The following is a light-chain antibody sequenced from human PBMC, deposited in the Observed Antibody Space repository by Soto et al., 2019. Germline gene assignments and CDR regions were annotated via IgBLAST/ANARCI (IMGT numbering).Light chain of an antibody. CDR2: GAS. J-gene: IGKJ1*01. Sequence: EIVLTQSPGTLSFSPGERDTLSCRASQTIANKYLAWYQQRPGQAPRLLIYGASNTASGSSDRFRGSGAGTDVTLTITRIEPEDFAGYFCMQLDPSPMTFGQGTKVE. CDR3: MQLDPSPMT. V-gene: IGKV3-20*01. CDR1: QTIANKY.